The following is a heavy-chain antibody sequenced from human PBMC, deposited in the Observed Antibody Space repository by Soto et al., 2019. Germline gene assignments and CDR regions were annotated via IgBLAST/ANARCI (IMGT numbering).Heavy chain of an antibody. CDR3: AKGACVRLSLGMDV. V-gene: IGHV3-30*18. Sequence: QVQLVESGGGVVQPGWSLRLSCAASGFSISDYGMEWVRQAPGKGLEWVALISYDGSNTYYADSVKGRFTISRDNSKDTLFLQMTGLSREDTAVYYCAKGACVRLSLGMDVWGQGTTVTVSS. J-gene: IGHJ6*02. CDR1: GFSISDYG. CDR2: ISYDGSNT. D-gene: IGHD1-26*01.